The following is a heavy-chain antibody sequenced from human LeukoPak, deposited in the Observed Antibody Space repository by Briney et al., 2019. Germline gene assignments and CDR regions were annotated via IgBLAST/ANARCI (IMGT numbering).Heavy chain of an antibody. CDR2: ISGSGGST. J-gene: IGHJ4*02. Sequence: PGGSLRLSCAASGFTFSSYAMSWVRQAPGKGLEWVSAISGSGGSTYYADSVKGRFTISRDNSKNTVYLQVSSLRADDTAVYYCAKDGVLRFLEWFDYYFDYWGQGTLVTVSS. CDR3: AKDGVLRFLEWFDYYFDY. D-gene: IGHD3-3*01. CDR1: GFTFSSYA. V-gene: IGHV3-23*01.